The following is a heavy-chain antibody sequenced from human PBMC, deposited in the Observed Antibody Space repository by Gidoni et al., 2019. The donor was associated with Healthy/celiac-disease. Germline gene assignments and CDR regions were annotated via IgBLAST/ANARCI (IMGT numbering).Heavy chain of an antibody. D-gene: IGHD3-22*01. CDR3: AKDRARVIVQYYFDY. V-gene: IGHV3-23*04. J-gene: IGHJ4*02. CDR1: GFTFSSYA. Sequence: EVQLVESGGGLVQPGGSLRLSCAASGFTFSSYARSWVRQAPGKGLEWVSAISGSGCSTDYADSVKGRFTISRDNSKNTLYLQMNSLRAEDTAVYYCAKDRARVIVQYYFDYWGQGTLVTVSS. CDR2: ISGSGCST.